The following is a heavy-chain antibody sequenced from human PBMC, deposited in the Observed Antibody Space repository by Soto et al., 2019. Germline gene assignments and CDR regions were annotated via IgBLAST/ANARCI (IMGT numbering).Heavy chain of an antibody. CDR2: IIPIFGTA. V-gene: IGHV1-69*01. Sequence: QVQLVQSGAEVKKPGSSVKVSCKASGGTFSSYAISWVRQAPGQGLEWMGGIIPIFGTANYAQKLQGRVTITADESTSTAYMELSSLRSEDTAVYYCARVRGDYSNYHSVFPYGMDVWGQGTTVTVSS. J-gene: IGHJ6*02. D-gene: IGHD4-4*01. CDR3: ARVRGDYSNYHSVFPYGMDV. CDR1: GGTFSSYA.